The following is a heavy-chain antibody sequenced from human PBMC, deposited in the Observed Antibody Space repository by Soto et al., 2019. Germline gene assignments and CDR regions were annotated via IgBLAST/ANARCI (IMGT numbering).Heavy chain of an antibody. CDR2: ISGSGGNT. D-gene: IGHD3-10*01. CDR3: AKSAMVRGGGWFDP. J-gene: IGHJ5*02. V-gene: IGHV3-23*01. CDR1: RFTFSTYA. Sequence: EVQLLESGGGLVQPGGSLRLSCAASRFTFSTYAMSWVRQAPGKGLEWVSDISGSGGNTYYADSVKGRFTISRDNSKNRLYLQMNSLRAEDTAVYYCAKSAMVRGGGWFDPWGQGTLVTVSS.